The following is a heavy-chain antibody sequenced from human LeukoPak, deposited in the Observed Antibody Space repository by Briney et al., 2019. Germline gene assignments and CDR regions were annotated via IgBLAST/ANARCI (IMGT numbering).Heavy chain of an antibody. D-gene: IGHD6-19*01. J-gene: IGHJ4*02. CDR2: IYYSGST. V-gene: IGHV4-61*01. Sequence: SETLSLTCTVSGGSFSSGSYYWRWIRQPPGTGLEWIGYIYYSGSTNYNPSLKSRVTISVDTSKNQFSLKLSSVTAADTAVYYCAIEGSSGWIDYWGQGTLVTVSS. CDR1: GGSFSSGSYY. CDR3: AIEGSSGWIDY.